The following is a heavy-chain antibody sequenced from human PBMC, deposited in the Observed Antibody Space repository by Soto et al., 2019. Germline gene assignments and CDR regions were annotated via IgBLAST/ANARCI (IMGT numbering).Heavy chain of an antibody. CDR1: GFTFSSYG. V-gene: IGHV3-30*03. CDR3: SRDQNILTGYGFDY. J-gene: IGHJ4*02. CDR2: ISYDGSNK. Sequence: PGGSLRLSCAASGFTFSSYGMHWVRQAPGKGLEWVAVISYDGSNKYYADSVKGRFTISRDNSKNTLYLQMNSLRAEDTAVYYCSRDQNILTGYGFDYWGQGTLVTVSS. D-gene: IGHD3-9*01.